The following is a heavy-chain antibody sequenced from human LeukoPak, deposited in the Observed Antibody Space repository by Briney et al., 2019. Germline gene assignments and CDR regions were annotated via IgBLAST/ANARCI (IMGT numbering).Heavy chain of an antibody. Sequence: GGSLRLSCAASGCTFSGYSVNWVRQAPGKGLEWVSSISSSSSYIYYADSVKGRFTISRDNAKNSLYLQMNSLRAEDTAVYYCARDGAADYWGQGTLVTVSS. CDR2: ISSSSSYI. V-gene: IGHV3-21*01. J-gene: IGHJ4*02. CDR3: ARDGAADY. D-gene: IGHD6-13*01. CDR1: GCTFSGYS.